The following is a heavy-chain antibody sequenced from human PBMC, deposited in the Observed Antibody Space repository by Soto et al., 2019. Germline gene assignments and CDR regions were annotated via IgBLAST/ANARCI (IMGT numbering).Heavy chain of an antibody. Sequence: QVQLQESGPGLVKPSETLSLTCTVSGGSISHYYWSWIRQPPGKGLEWIGYVYYSGNTNYNPSLKSRVTISLGTAKNQFSLKLSSVTAADTAVYYWARGRVVAAPGSWYFDLWGRGTLVTVSP. CDR3: ARGRVVAAPGSWYFDL. J-gene: IGHJ2*01. D-gene: IGHD6-13*01. V-gene: IGHV4-59*01. CDR2: VYYSGNT. CDR1: GGSISHYY.